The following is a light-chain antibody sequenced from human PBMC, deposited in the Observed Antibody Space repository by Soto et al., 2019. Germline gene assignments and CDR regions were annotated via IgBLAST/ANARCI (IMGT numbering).Light chain of an antibody. V-gene: IGKV3-20*01. Sequence: EFVVTQSPGTLSLSPGDRATISCRTSQRVSSNYLAWYQQKPGQAPRLLIHGVSNRATGIPDRFSGSGSGTDFTLTIGRLEPEDFAVYYRQQYDSSPGTFGPGTKVDI. J-gene: IGKJ3*01. CDR1: QRVSSNY. CDR3: QQYDSSPGT. CDR2: GVS.